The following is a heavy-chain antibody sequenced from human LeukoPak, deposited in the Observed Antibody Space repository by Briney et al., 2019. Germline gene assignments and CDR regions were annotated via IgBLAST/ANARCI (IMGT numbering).Heavy chain of an antibody. J-gene: IGHJ2*01. Sequence: SETLSLTCTVSGGSISSYYWSWIRQPPGKGLEWIGYIYYSGSTNYNPSLKSRVTISVDTSKNQFSLKLSSVTAADTAVYYCARVVGKRWNWYFDLWGRGTLVTVSS. CDR1: GGSISSYY. D-gene: IGHD2-21*01. CDR2: IYYSGST. CDR3: ARVVGKRWNWYFDL. V-gene: IGHV4-59*01.